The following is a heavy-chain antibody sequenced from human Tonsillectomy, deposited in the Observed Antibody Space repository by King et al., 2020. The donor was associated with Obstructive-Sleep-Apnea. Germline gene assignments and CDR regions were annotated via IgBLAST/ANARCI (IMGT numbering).Heavy chain of an antibody. CDR2: ISAYNGNT. V-gene: IGHV1-18*01. Sequence: QLVQSGAEVKKPGASVKVSCKASGYTFTSYGISWVRQAPGQGLEWMGWISAYNGNTNYAQKLQGRVTMTTDTSTSTAYMDLRSLRSDDTAVYYCARGGYSSGWYALRSWFDPWGQGTLVTVSS. CDR1: GYTFTSYG. J-gene: IGHJ5*02. D-gene: IGHD6-19*01. CDR3: ARGGYSSGWYALRSWFDP.